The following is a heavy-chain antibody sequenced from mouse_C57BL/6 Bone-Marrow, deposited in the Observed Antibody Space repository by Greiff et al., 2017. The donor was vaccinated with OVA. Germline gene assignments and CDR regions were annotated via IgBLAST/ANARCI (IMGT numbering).Heavy chain of an antibody. D-gene: IGHD4-1*01. CDR3: ARLWDLRDLVY. V-gene: IGHV1-82*01. CDR2: IYPGDGDT. J-gene: IGHJ2*01. CDR1: GYAFSSSW. Sequence: QVQLQQSGPELVKPGASVKISCKASGYAFSSSWMNWVKQRPGKGLEWIGRIYPGDGDTNYNGKFKGKATLTADKSSSTAYMQLSSLTSEDSAVYFCARLWDLRDLVYWGQGTTLTVSS.